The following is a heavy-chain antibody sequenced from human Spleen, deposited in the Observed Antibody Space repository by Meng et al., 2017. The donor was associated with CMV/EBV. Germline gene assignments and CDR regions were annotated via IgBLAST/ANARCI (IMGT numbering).Heavy chain of an antibody. J-gene: IGHJ6*02. V-gene: IGHV4-34*01. CDR3: ARVIWMNYYYMDV. CDR2: INHSGST. Sequence: SETLSLTCAVYGGSFSGYYWSWIRQPPGKGLEWIGEINHSGSTNYNPSLKSRVTISVDTSKNQFSLKLSSVTAADTAVYYCARVIWMNYYYMDVWGQGTTVTVSS. D-gene: IGHD2-2*03. CDR1: GGSFSGYY.